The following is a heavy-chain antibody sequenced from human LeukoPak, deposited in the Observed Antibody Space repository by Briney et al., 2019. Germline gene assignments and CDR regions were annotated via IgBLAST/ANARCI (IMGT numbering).Heavy chain of an antibody. D-gene: IGHD6-13*01. J-gene: IGHJ5*02. Sequence: ASVKVSCKASGYTFTSYAMHWVRQAPGQRLEWMGWINAGNGNTKYSQKFQGRVTITRDTSASTAYMELSRLRSDDTAVYYCARDPWEVAAAGTGWFDPWGQGTLVTVSS. CDR2: INAGNGNT. CDR3: ARDPWEVAAAGTGWFDP. V-gene: IGHV1-3*01. CDR1: GYTFTSYA.